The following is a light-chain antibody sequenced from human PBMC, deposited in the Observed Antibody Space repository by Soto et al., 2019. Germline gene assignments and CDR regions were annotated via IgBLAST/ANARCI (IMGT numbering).Light chain of an antibody. CDR2: EVS. Sequence: QSALTQPASVSGSPGQPITISCTGTTSDVGGYVSWYQQHPGKAPKLIIYEVSNRPSGVSNRFSGSKSGNTASLTISGLQAEDEAGYYCSSYTDTSTLVFGSGTKVTVL. CDR3: SSYTDTSTLV. J-gene: IGLJ1*01. V-gene: IGLV2-14*01. CDR1: TSDVGGY.